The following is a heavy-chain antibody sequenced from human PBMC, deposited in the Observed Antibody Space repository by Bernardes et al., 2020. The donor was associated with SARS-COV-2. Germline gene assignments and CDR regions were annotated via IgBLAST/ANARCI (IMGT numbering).Heavy chain of an antibody. Sequence: SETLSLTCTVSGGSISRSTYYWGWVRLPPGKGLEWIIRVYYSGYTYYSSSLKIRVTMSVDTSKNHFSLRLSSVTAADTAVYYCTRQHGSSSGNWFAPWGQGTLVTVSS. D-gene: IGHD6-6*01. V-gene: IGHV4-39*01. CDR3: TRQHGSSSGNWFAP. CDR2: VYYSGYT. J-gene: IGHJ5*02. CDR1: GGSISRSTYY.